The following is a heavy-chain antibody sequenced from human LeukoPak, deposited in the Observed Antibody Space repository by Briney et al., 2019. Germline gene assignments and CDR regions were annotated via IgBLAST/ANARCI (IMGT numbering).Heavy chain of an antibody. J-gene: IGHJ4*02. V-gene: IGHV1-46*01. CDR2: INPSGGST. CDR1: GYTFTSYY. D-gene: IGHD6-13*01. Sequence: ASVKVSCKASGYTFTSYYMHWARQAPGQGLEWMGIINPSGGSTSYAQKFQGRVTMTRDTSASTVYMELRSLRFEDTAVYYCARGAQIAVVGSHVDYWGQGSLVTVSS. CDR3: ARGAQIAVVGSHVDY.